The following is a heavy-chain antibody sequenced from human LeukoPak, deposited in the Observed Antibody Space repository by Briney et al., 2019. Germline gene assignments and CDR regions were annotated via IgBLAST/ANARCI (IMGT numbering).Heavy chain of an antibody. V-gene: IGHV3-30*02. Sequence: QSGGSLRLSCAASGFTFSSYGMHWVRQAPGKGLEWVAFIRYDGSNKYYADSVKGRFTISRDNSKNTLYLQMNSLRAEDTAVYYCVGRPSAAGKADYWGQGTLVTVSS. CDR3: VGRPSAAGKADY. CDR2: IRYDGSNK. CDR1: GFTFSSYG. D-gene: IGHD6-13*01. J-gene: IGHJ4*02.